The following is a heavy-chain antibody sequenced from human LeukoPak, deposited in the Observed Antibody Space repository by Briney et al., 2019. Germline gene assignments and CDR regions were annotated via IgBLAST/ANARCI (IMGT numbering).Heavy chain of an antibody. J-gene: IGHJ4*02. D-gene: IGHD3-22*01. Sequence: ASVKVSCKASGYTFTGYYMHWVRQAPGQGLEWMGWINPNSGGTNYAQKFQGRVTMTRDTSISTAYMELSRLRSDDTAVYYCARRRYYDSSGYTTYDYWGQETLVTVSS. V-gene: IGHV1-2*02. CDR1: GYTFTGYY. CDR3: ARRRYYDSSGYTTYDY. CDR2: INPNSGGT.